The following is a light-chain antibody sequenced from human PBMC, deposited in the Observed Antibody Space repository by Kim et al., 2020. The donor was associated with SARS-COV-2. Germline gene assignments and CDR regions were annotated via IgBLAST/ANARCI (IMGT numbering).Light chain of an antibody. CDR1: RSVSSGY. CDR3: QQYGSSPRT. V-gene: IGKV3-20*01. Sequence: SPRESATLSCRASRSVSSGYLAWYQQKPGQSPRLLIYDASSRATGIPDRFSGSGSGTDFTLTISRLEPEDFAVYYCQQYGSSPRTFGQGTKVDIK. J-gene: IGKJ1*01. CDR2: DAS.